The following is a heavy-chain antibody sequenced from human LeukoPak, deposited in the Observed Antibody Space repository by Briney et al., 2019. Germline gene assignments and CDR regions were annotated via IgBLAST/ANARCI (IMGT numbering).Heavy chain of an antibody. CDR3: ARAHHGSTHDY. Sequence: SETLSLTCAVYGGSFSGYYWSWIRQPPGKGLEWIGEINHSGSTNYNPSLKSRVTISVDTSKNQFSLKLSSVTAADTAVYYCARAHHGSTHDYWGQGTLVTVSS. CDR1: GGSFSGYY. J-gene: IGHJ4*02. CDR2: INHSGST. V-gene: IGHV4-34*01. D-gene: IGHD2-2*03.